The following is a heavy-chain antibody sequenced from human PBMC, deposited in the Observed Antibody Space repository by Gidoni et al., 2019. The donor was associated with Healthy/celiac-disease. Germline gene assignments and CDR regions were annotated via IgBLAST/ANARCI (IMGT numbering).Heavy chain of an antibody. V-gene: IGHV3-15*01. J-gene: IGHJ3*02. CDR2: IKSKIDGGTT. CDR1: GFTFSNAW. CDR3: TTDQYCSGNRCSAFDI. D-gene: IGHD2-15*01. Sequence: EVQLVESGGGLVKPGGSLRLSCAASGFTFSNAWMSWVSQAPGKGLEWVGRIKSKIDGGTTDYAAPVKGRFTISRDDSKNTLFLQMNSLKIEDTAVYYCTTDQYCSGNRCSAFDIWGQGTMVTVSS.